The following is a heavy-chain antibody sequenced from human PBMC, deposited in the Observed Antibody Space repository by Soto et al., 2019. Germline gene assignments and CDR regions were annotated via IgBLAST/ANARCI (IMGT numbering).Heavy chain of an antibody. CDR3: ATLPPRIEVTVLPIPT. CDR1: GGSVSSGSYY. V-gene: IGHV4-61*01. J-gene: IGHJ5*02. Sequence: SETLSLTCTVSGGSVSSGSYYWSWIRQPPGKGLEWIGDIYHIGSTNYNPSLRGRVTISVDKSNNQFSLTLKYVTAADTAVYYCATLPPRIEVTVLPIPTWGQGTLVTAPQ. D-gene: IGHD2-15*01. CDR2: IYHIGST.